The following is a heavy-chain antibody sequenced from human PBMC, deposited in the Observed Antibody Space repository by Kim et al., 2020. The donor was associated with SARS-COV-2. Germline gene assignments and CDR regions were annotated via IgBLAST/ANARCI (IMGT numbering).Heavy chain of an antibody. V-gene: IGHV5-51*01. CDR3: ARLQGYYYDRSGYRFFDY. D-gene: IGHD3-22*01. CDR1: GYSLDSHW. CDR2: IYPGDSET. J-gene: IGHJ4*02. Sequence: GESLKISCQGSGYSLDSHWIGWVRQMPGRGLEWMGIIYPGDSETKYSPSFQGQVTFSADKSINTAYLQWRSLKASDTAMYYCARLQGYYYDRSGYRFFDYWGQGTLVTVSS.